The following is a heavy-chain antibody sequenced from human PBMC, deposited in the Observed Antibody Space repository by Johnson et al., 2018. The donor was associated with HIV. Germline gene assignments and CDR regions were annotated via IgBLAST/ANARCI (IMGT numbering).Heavy chain of an antibody. CDR2: ISYDGSNK. V-gene: IGHV3-30*14. D-gene: IGHD5-12*01. CDR3: AGLPDAFDM. CDR1: GFSFSRYW. Sequence: QMLLVESGGGLVQPGRSLRLSCAASGFSFSRYWMSWVRQAPGKGLEWVAVISYDGSNKYYEDSVKGRFTISRDNSKNTLYLQMNSLRAEDTAVYYCAGLPDAFDMWGQGTMVTVSS. J-gene: IGHJ3*02.